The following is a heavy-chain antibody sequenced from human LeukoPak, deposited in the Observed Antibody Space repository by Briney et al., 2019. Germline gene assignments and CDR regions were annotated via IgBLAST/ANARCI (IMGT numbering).Heavy chain of an antibody. CDR3: ARVDRASGSYFDY. CDR1: GFTFSSYG. Sequence: PGGSLRLSCAASGFTFSSYGMQWVRQAPGKGLEWVAVIWYDGSNKYYADSVKGRFTISRDNSKNTPYLQMNSLRAEDTAVYYCARVDRASGSYFDYWGQGTLVTVSS. J-gene: IGHJ4*02. V-gene: IGHV3-33*08. D-gene: IGHD3-10*01. CDR2: IWYDGSNK.